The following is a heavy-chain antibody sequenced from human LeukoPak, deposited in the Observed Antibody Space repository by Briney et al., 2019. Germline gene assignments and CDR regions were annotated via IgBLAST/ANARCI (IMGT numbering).Heavy chain of an antibody. CDR1: GFTFSSYG. CDR2: IWYDGSNK. V-gene: IGHV3-33*01. J-gene: IGHJ3*02. Sequence: GGSLRLSCAASGFTFSSYGMHWVRQAPGKGLEWVAVIWYDGSNKYYADSVKGRFTISRDNSKNTLYLQMNSLRAEDTAVYYCAREWPAKVGAHNDAFDIWGQGTMVTVSS. CDR3: AREWPAKVGAHNDAFDI. D-gene: IGHD1-26*01.